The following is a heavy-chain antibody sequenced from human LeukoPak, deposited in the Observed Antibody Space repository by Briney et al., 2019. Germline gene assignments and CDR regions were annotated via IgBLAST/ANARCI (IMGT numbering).Heavy chain of an antibody. CDR1: GFTFDHYG. CDR3: ARDRGSAYYGGFDL. CDR2: INWNGENT. D-gene: IGHD3-10*01. Sequence: GGSLRLSCIASGFTFDHYGLTWVRQVPGKGLECISDINWNGENTAYADSVQGRFTISRDSARNSLYLQMKSLRPDDTALYYCARDRGSAYYGGFDLWGEGALVTVSA. J-gene: IGHJ4*02. V-gene: IGHV3-20*04.